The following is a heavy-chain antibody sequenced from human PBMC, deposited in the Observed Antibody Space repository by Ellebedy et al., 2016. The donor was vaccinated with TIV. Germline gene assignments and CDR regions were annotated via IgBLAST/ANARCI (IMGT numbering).Heavy chain of an antibody. CDR3: ARGDLVAEDAFDI. V-gene: IGHV1-2*05. D-gene: IGHD2-8*02. CDR2: INPNSGGT. CDR1: GYTFTSYY. Sequence: ASVKVSCKASGYTFTSYYMHWVRQAPGQGLEWMGRINPNSGGTNYAQKFQGRVTMTRDTSISTAYMELSRLRSDDTVVYYCARGDLVAEDAFDIWGQGTMVTVSS. J-gene: IGHJ3*02.